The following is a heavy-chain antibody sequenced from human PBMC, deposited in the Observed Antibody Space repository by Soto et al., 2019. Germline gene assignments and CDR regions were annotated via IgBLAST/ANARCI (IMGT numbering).Heavy chain of an antibody. CDR1: GGSASSGDYY. J-gene: IGHJ5*02. CDR3: ARIPVDTYMINWFDP. D-gene: IGHD5-18*01. CDR2: IYYSGST. Sequence: PSETLSLTCTVSGGSASSGDYYWSWIRQPPGKGLEWIGYIYYSGSTNYNPSLKSRVSISLDTSKNQFSLRLTSVTAADTAVYYCARIPVDTYMINWFDPWGQGTLATVSS. V-gene: IGHV4-61*08.